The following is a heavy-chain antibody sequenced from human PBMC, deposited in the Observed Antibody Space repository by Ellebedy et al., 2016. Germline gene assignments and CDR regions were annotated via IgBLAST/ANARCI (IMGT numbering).Heavy chain of an antibody. CDR3: ARERQGATEHGLDV. V-gene: IGHV3-48*02. CDR1: GFSVSSNY. J-gene: IGHJ6*02. D-gene: IGHD1-14*01. Sequence: GESLKISCVVSGFSVSSNYLSWVRQAPGKGLEWVSYISYTSNTIAYADSVKGRFTISRDYARNSLHLQMNSLRDEDTAIYYCARERQGATEHGLDVWGQGTTVTVSS. CDR2: ISYTSNTI.